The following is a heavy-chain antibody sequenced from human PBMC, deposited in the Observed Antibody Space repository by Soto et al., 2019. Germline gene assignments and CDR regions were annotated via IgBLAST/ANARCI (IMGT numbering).Heavy chain of an antibody. CDR3: ARGDSSSLYFGY. J-gene: IGHJ4*01. Sequence: QVQLVESGGGVVQPGRSLRLSCAASGFTFSSNGMHWVRQAPGKGLEWVAVISYDGSNKYYADSVKGRFSISRDNSKNTLKMQMSSLRAGNTAVYYCARGDSSSLYFGYWGHGTLVSVSS. CDR1: GFTFSSNG. V-gene: IGHV3-30*03. CDR2: ISYDGSNK. D-gene: IGHD6-6*01.